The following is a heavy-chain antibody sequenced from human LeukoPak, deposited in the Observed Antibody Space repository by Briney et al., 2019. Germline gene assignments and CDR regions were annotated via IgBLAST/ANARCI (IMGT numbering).Heavy chain of an antibody. Sequence: SQTLSLTCAISGDSVSSNSAAWNWIRQSPSRGLEWLGRTYYRSKWYNDYAVSVKSRITINPDTSKNQFSLQLNSVTPEDTAVYYCARDQQDYYGSGSYFGAFDIWGQGTMVTVSS. CDR2: TYYRSKWYN. D-gene: IGHD3-10*01. V-gene: IGHV6-1*01. CDR3: ARDQQDYYGSGSYFGAFDI. CDR1: GDSVSSNSAA. J-gene: IGHJ3*02.